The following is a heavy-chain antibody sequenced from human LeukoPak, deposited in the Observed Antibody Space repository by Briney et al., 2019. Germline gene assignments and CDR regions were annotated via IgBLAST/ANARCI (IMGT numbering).Heavy chain of an antibody. CDR3: ARDVHTMVRGVMAYGMDV. CDR2: IIHSGST. CDR1: GGSFSGYY. V-gene: IGHV4-34*12. Sequence: PSETLSLTCAVYGGSFSGYYWSWIRQPPGKGLEWIGEIIHSGSTNYNPSLKSRVTISVDTSKNQFSLKLSSVTAADTAVYYCARDVHTMVRGVMAYGMDVWGQGTTVTVS. D-gene: IGHD3-10*01. J-gene: IGHJ6*02.